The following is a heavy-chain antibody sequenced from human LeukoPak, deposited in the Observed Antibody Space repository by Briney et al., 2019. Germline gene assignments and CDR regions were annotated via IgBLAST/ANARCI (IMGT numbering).Heavy chain of an antibody. D-gene: IGHD6-13*01. CDR2: ISYDGSNK. CDR3: ARDSRSSSLK. J-gene: IGHJ4*02. V-gene: IGHV3-30*04. Sequence: PGGSLRLSCAASGFTFSSYAMHWVRQAPGKGLEWVAVISYDGSNKYYADSMKGRFTISRDNSKNTLYLQMNSLRAEDTAVYYCARDSRSSSLKWGQGTLVTVS. CDR1: GFTFSSYA.